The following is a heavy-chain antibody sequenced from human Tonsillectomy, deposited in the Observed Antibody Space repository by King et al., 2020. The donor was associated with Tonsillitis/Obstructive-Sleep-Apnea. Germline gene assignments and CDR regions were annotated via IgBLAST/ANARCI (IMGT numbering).Heavy chain of an antibody. Sequence: VQLVESGGGLVQPGGSLRLSCAASGFTFSSYSMNWVRQAPGKGLEWVSYISSSSSTIYYADSVKGRFTISRDNAKNSLYLQMNSLRDEDTAVYYCARVKPGDEWLLVVPAAMDVWGKGNTVTVSS. J-gene: IGHJ6*03. CDR3: ARVKPGDEWLLVVPAAMDV. V-gene: IGHV3-48*02. CDR2: ISSSSSTI. D-gene: IGHD2-2*01. CDR1: GFTFSSYS.